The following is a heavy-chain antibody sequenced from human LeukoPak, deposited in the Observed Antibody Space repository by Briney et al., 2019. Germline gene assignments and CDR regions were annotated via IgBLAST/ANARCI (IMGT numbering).Heavy chain of an antibody. CDR1: GGSISSSSYY. J-gene: IGHJ4*02. Sequence: SETLSLTCTVSGGSISSSSYYWGWIRQPPGKGLEWIGGIYYSGSTYYNPSLKSRVTISVDTSKNQFSLKLSSVTAADTAVYYCARPYCSGGSCYFWYWGQGTLVTVSS. D-gene: IGHD2-15*01. CDR3: ARPYCSGGSCYFWY. V-gene: IGHV4-39*01. CDR2: IYYSGST.